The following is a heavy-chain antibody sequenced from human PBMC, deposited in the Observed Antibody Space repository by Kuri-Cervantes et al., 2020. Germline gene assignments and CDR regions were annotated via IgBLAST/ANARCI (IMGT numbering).Heavy chain of an antibody. CDR1: GGSISSYY. D-gene: IGHD6-13*01. V-gene: IGHV4-4*07. CDR2: IYTSGST. Sequence: SETLSLTCTVSGGSISSYYWSWIRQPAGKGLEWIGRIYTSGSTNYNPSLKSRVTMSVDTSKNQFSLKLSSVTAADTAVYYCTRDRPYSSSWYGRKRGMSNDYWGQGTLVTVSS. CDR3: TRDRPYSSSWYGRKRGMSNDY. J-gene: IGHJ4*02.